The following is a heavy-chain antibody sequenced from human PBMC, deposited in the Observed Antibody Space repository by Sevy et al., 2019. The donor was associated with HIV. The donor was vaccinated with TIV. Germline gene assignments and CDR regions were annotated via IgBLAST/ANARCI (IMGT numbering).Heavy chain of an antibody. D-gene: IGHD2-2*01. V-gene: IGHV3-30-3*01. CDR3: ARALVVPAATANYYYYGMDV. Sequence: QPGGSLRLSCAASGFTFSSYAMHWVRQAPGKGLEWVAVISYDGSNKYYADSVKGRFTISRDNSKNTLYLQMNSLRAEDTAVYYCARALVVPAATANYYYYGMDVWGQGTTVTVSS. CDR1: GFTFSSYA. CDR2: ISYDGSNK. J-gene: IGHJ6*02.